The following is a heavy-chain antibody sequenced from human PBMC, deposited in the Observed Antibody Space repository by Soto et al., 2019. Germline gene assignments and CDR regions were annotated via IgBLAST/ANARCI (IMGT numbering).Heavy chain of an antibody. CDR2: IDPSSGTT. CDR3: AMGAVVVPNGLIAGMDV. Sequence: GASVKVSCKPSGYIFTNFYVHWVRQAPGQGLEWMGIIDPSSGTTSYTQKFQGRVTMTRDTSMSTVYMELSSLTSEDTAVYYCAMGAVVVPNGLIAGMDVWGLGTTVTVAS. V-gene: IGHV1-46*01. D-gene: IGHD2-15*01. CDR1: GYIFTNFY. J-gene: IGHJ6*02.